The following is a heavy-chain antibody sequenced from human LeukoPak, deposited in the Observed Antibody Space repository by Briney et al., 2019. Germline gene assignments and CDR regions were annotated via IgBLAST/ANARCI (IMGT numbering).Heavy chain of an antibody. D-gene: IGHD2-2*01. CDR1: GYTFTSYG. J-gene: IGHJ5*02. Sequence: GASVKLSCKASGYTFTSYGISWVRQAPAQGLECRGWISAYNGNTNYAQKLHVRVTMTTDTSTSTAYMELRSLRSDDTAVYYCARPMIRDVVVPAATWFDPWGQGTLVTVSS. V-gene: IGHV1-18*01. CDR3: ARPMIRDVVVPAATWFDP. CDR2: ISAYNGNT.